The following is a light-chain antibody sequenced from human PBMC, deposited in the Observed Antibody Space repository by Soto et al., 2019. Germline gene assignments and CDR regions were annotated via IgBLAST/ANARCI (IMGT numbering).Light chain of an antibody. V-gene: IGKV3-20*01. Sequence: EIVLTQSPGTLSLSPGERATLSCRASQGVSSSHLAWYQQRPGQAPRLLIYAASSRATGIPDRFSGGGSGTDFTLTISRLEPEDFAVYYCQQHVNSPRTFGQGTKVEIK. CDR2: AAS. J-gene: IGKJ1*01. CDR1: QGVSSSH. CDR3: QQHVNSPRT.